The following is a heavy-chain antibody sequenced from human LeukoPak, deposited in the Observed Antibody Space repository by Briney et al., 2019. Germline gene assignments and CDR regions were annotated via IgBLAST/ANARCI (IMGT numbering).Heavy chain of an antibody. V-gene: IGHV1-69*04. CDR3: ARDLGGHYDILTGYYNLDY. CDR2: IIPILGIA. J-gene: IGHJ4*02. Sequence: ASVKLSCKASGGTFSSYTISWVRQAPGQGLEWMGRIIPILGIANYAQKFQGRVTITADKSTSTAYMELSSLRSEDTAVYYSARDLGGHYDILTGYYNLDYWGQGTLVTVSS. D-gene: IGHD3-9*01. CDR1: GGTFSSYT.